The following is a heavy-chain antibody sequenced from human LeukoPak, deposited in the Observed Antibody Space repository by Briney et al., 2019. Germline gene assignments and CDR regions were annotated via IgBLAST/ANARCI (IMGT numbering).Heavy chain of an antibody. J-gene: IGHJ4*02. CDR1: GFSFSSHG. CDR3: SHGAMYQLDY. D-gene: IGHD2-2*01. CDR2: IIGGAGST. Sequence: GGSLRLSCAASGFSFSSHGMSWVRQAPGKGLEWVSGIIGGAGSTYYADSVKGRFTISGDNSKNTLFLQMNSLRAEDTAVYYCSHGAMYQLDYWGQGTLVTVSS. V-gene: IGHV3-23*01.